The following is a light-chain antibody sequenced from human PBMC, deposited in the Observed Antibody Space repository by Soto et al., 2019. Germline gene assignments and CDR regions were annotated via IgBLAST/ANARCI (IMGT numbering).Light chain of an antibody. V-gene: IGKV3-15*01. CDR1: QSVSTN. CDR3: QQYNTWPYT. CDR2: TAS. J-gene: IGKJ2*01. Sequence: DILMTQSPATLSASPGDRATISCRASQSVSTNLAWYQQKPGQAPRLLIYTASTMETGIPSRFSGSGSGTEFTLTISSLQSEDFAAYYCQQYNTWPYTFGQGTKLEIK.